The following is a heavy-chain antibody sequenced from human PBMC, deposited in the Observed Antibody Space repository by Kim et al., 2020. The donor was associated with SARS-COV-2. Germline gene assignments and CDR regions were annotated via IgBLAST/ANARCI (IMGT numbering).Heavy chain of an antibody. CDR3: TTDLASGSYYKSGY. D-gene: IGHD3-10*01. V-gene: IGHV3-15*01. J-gene: IGHJ4*02. Sequence: AAPVKGRFTISRDDSKNTLYLQMNSLKTEDTAVYYCTTDLASGSYYKSGYWGQGTLVTVSS.